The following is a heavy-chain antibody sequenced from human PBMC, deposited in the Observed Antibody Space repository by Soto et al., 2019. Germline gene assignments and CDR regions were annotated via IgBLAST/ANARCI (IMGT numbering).Heavy chain of an antibody. Sequence: ASVKVSCKASGYSFTSYWMHWVRQAPGQGLEWMGVINPSGGGTSYAQNFQGKFIVTRDTSTSTVYMEVSRLRSEDTAVYFCARCLVGATSHLDLWGRGTMVTVS. CDR2: INPSGGGT. V-gene: IGHV1-46*01. J-gene: IGHJ3*01. D-gene: IGHD1-26*01. CDR1: GYSFTSYW. CDR3: ARCLVGATSHLDL.